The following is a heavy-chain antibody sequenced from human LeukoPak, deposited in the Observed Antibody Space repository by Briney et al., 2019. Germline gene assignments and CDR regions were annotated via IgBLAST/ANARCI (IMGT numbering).Heavy chain of an antibody. CDR1: GFNFNTYA. D-gene: IGHD4-17*01. V-gene: IGHV3-30*09. CDR2: ISYDGSHK. J-gene: IGHJ4*02. CDR3: TRGTYGDLLDY. Sequence: PGRSLRLSCAASGFNFNTYAMHWVRQAPAKGLEWVAVISYDGSHKYYADSVMGRFAVSRDNSKNTVYLQMNGLRTEGTAVYYCTRGTYGDLLDYWGQGALVTVSS.